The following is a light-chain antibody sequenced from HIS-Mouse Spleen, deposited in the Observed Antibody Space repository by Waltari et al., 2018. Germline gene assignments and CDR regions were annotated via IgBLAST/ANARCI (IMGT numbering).Light chain of an antibody. Sequence: DIVMTQSPDSLAVPLGDRATINCKSSQSVLYSSNNKNYLAWYQQKPGQPPKLLIYWASTRESGVPDRFSGSGSGTDFTLTISSLQAEDVAVYYCQQYYSTPWTFGQGTKVEIK. V-gene: IGKV4-1*01. CDR1: QSVLYSSNNKNY. CDR2: WAS. J-gene: IGKJ1*01. CDR3: QQYYSTPWT.